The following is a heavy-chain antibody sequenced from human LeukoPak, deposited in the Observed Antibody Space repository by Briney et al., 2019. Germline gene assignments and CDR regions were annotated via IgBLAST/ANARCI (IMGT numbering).Heavy chain of an antibody. J-gene: IGHJ5*02. CDR2: ISAYNGNT. V-gene: IGHV1-18*01. CDR1: GYTFTSYG. CDR3: AREEVVPAALYH. D-gene: IGHD2-2*01. Sequence: ASVKVSCKASGYTFTSYGISWVRQAPGQGLEWMGWISAYNGNTNYAQKLQGRVTMTTDTSTSTAYMELSSLRSEDTAVYYCAREEVVPAALYHWGQGTLVTVSS.